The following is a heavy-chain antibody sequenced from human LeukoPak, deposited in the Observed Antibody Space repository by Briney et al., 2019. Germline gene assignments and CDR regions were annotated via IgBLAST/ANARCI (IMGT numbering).Heavy chain of an antibody. Sequence: GESLQISCKGSGYIFTSYWIGWVRQMPGKGLEWMGITYPGDSDTKYSPSFQGQVTISADKSISTAYLQWSSLKASDTAMYYCARTGIAVAGYLAHDYMDVWGKGTTVTVSS. CDR3: ARTGIAVAGYLAHDYMDV. J-gene: IGHJ6*03. CDR1: GYIFTSYW. CDR2: TYPGDSDT. D-gene: IGHD6-19*01. V-gene: IGHV5-51*01.